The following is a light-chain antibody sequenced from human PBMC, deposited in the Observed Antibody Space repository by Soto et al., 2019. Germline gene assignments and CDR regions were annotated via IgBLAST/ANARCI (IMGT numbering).Light chain of an antibody. CDR1: QSVSGN. Sequence: IVMTQSPATLSVCPSDTAXLSCRPSQSVSGNLAWYQQKPGQAPRLLIYGASTRATGIPARFSGSGSGTEFTLTISSLQSEDFAFYYCQQYNNWPPITFGQGTRLEIK. CDR3: QQYNNWPPIT. V-gene: IGKV3-15*01. J-gene: IGKJ5*01. CDR2: GAS.